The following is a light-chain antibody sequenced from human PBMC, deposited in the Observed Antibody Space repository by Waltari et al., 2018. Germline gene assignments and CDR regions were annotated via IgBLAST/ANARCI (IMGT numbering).Light chain of an antibody. Sequence: QSALTQPPSASGSPGQSVPISCTGPRSDVGAYNYVSWYQQHPGKAPKLVIYEVTKRPSGVPARFSGSKSGYAASLTVSGLQAEDEADYYCTSYAGSNNWIFGGGTKVTVL. J-gene: IGLJ2*01. CDR1: RSDVGAYNY. CDR2: EVT. V-gene: IGLV2-8*01. CDR3: TSYAGSNNWI.